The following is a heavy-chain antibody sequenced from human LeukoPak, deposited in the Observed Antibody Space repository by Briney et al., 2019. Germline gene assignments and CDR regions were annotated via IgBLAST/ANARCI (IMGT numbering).Heavy chain of an antibody. V-gene: IGHV4-39*07. CDR3: ARALGAFDI. J-gene: IGHJ3*02. Sequence: SETLSLTCTVSGGSISNSDYYWGWIRQPPGKGLEWIGSIYYSGSTYYNPSLKSRVTISVVTSKNQVSLKLNSVTAADTAVYYCARALGAFDIWGQGTMVTVSS. CDR1: GGSISNSDYY. CDR2: IYYSGST.